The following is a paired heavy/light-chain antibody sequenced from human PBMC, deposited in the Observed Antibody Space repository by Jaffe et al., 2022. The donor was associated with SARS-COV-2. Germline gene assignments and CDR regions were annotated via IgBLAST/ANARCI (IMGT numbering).Light chain of an antibody. V-gene: IGLV2-14*01. J-gene: IGLJ1*01. CDR3: SSYTSSSTLEV. CDR1: SSDVGGYNY. CDR2: EVS. Sequence: QSALTQPASVSGSPGQSITISCTGTSSDVGGYNYVSWYQQHPGKAPKLMIYEVSNRPSGVPDRFSGSKSGNTASLTISGLQAEDEADYYCSSYTSSSTLEVFGTGTKVTVL.
Heavy chain of an antibody. CDR1: GFTFSSYW. V-gene: IGHV3-7*01. Sequence: EVQLVESGGGLVQPGGSLRLSCAASGFTFSSYWMSWVRQAPGKGLEWVANIKQDGSEKYYVDSVKGRFTISRDNAKNSLYLQMNSLRAEDTAVYYCARRGCTNGVCYFVYYGMDVWGQGTTVTVSS. CDR3: ARRGCTNGVCYFVYYGMDV. CDR2: IKQDGSEK. J-gene: IGHJ6*02. D-gene: IGHD2-8*01.